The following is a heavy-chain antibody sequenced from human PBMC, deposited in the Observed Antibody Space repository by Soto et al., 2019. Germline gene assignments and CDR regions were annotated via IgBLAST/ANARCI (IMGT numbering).Heavy chain of an antibody. CDR3: ARDWNYGYYYMDV. V-gene: IGHV3-7*01. J-gene: IGHJ6*03. Sequence: PGGSLRLSCAASGFTFSSDWMSWVRQAPGKGLEWVANIKEDGSEKYYVDAVKGRFTISRDNAKNSLFLQMNSLRAEDTAVYYWARDWNYGYYYMDVWGKGTTVTVSS. D-gene: IGHD1-1*01. CDR1: GFTFSSDW. CDR2: IKEDGSEK.